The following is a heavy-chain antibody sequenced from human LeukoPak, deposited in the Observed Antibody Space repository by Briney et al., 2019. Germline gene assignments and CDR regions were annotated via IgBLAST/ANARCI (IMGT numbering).Heavy chain of an antibody. D-gene: IGHD3-16*02. CDR1: GFTFSSYS. CDR3: ARAGYDYVWGSYHIDY. J-gene: IGHJ4*02. V-gene: IGHV3-21*01. CDR2: ISSSGSYI. Sequence: GGSLRLSCEASGFTFSSYSMNWVRQAPGKGLEWVSSISSSGSYIYYADSVKGRFTISRDNAKNSLYLQMNSLRDEDTAVYYCARAGYDYVWGSYHIDYWGQGTLVTVSS.